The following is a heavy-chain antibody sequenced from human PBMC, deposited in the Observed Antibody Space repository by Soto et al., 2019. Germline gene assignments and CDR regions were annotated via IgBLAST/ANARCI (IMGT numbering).Heavy chain of an antibody. V-gene: IGHV1-69*06. D-gene: IGHD3-3*01. CDR1: GGTLNRFNSYS. CDR3: ARRDTSGFLRYFDN. CDR2: IVPNIGTV. J-gene: IGHJ4*02. Sequence: SVEVSCEASGGTLNRFNSYSFNWVRQAPGQGLEWMGGIVPNIGTVNYAQKFQGRLTITADKSTGTAYMELSNLRSEDTALYYCARRDTSGFLRYFDNWGQGTLVTVSS.